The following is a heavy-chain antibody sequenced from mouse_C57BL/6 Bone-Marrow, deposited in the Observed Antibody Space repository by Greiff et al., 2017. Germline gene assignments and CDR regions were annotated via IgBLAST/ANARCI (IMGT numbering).Heavy chain of an antibody. V-gene: IGHV14-4*01. Sequence: EVQLQQSGAELVRPGASVKLSCTASGFNIKDDYMHWVKQRPEQGLEWIGWIDPENGDTEYASKFQGKATITADPSSNTAYLQLSSLTSEDTAVYYCTPYYDYFDYWGQGTTLTVSS. CDR3: TPYYDYFDY. CDR1: GFNIKDDY. CDR2: IDPENGDT. D-gene: IGHD2-4*01. J-gene: IGHJ2*01.